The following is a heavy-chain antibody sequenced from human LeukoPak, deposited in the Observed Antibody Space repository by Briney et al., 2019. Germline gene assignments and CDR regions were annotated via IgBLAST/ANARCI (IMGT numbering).Heavy chain of an antibody. J-gene: IGHJ6*02. CDR1: GGSFRGYY. V-gene: IGHV4-34*01. Sequence: LSLTCGVYGGSFRGYYWSWIRQPPGKGLEWIGDINYSGITNYNPSLKSRVTISLDTSKNQFSLKVTSVTAADTAVYYCARGAFAPDVWGQGTRDSVSS. CDR3: ARGAFAPDV. CDR2: INYSGIT.